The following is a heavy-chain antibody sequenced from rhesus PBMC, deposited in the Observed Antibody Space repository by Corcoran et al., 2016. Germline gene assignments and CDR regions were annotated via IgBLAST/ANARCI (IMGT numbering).Heavy chain of an antibody. V-gene: IGHV4-106*01. CDR3: AREQYCTGSGCHIY. CDR1: GGSISDSYD. D-gene: IGHD2-21*01. CDR2: IYGSVGST. J-gene: IGHJ4*01. Sequence: QVQLQESGPGLVKPSETLSLTCAVSGGSISDSYDWSWLRQPPGMGVEWIGYIYGSVGSTYYNPYLKSRFTISTDTSKNQFSLKLSSVAAADTAVYYCAREQYCTGSGCHIYWGQGVLVTVSS.